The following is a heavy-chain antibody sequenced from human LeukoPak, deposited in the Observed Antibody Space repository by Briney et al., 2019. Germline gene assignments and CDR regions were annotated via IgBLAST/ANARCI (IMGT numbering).Heavy chain of an antibody. CDR2: INPNSGGT. Sequence: ASVKVSCKASGYTFTGYYMHWVRQAPGQGLEWMGWINPNSGGTNYAQKFQGRVTMTRDTSISTAYMELSRLRSDDTAVYYCARDLSIFGVVPLDYWGQGTLVTVSS. CDR1: GYTFTGYY. J-gene: IGHJ4*02. V-gene: IGHV1-2*02. D-gene: IGHD3-3*01. CDR3: ARDLSIFGVVPLDY.